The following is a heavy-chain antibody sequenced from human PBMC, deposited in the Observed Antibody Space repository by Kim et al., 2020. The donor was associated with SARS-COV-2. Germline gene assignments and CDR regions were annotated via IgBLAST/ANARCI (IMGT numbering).Heavy chain of an antibody. J-gene: IGHJ4*02. V-gene: IGHV3-11*05. CDR3: ARGMVVAATLLGY. D-gene: IGHD2-15*01. Sequence: YPDAVKGRYTIARDNARNSLYRQMNSLRAGDTAVYYCARGMVVAATLLGYWGQGTLVTVSS.